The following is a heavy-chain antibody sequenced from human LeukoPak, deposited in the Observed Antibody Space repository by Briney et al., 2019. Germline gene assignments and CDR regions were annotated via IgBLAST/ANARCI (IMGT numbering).Heavy chain of an antibody. V-gene: IGHV4-30-4*01. CDR3: ARGSDYEGAFDI. CDR2: IYYSGST. D-gene: IGHD5-12*01. J-gene: IGHJ3*02. Sequence: SETLSLTCTVYGGSISSGGYYWNWIRQPPGKGLEWIGYIYYSGSTYYNPSLKSRVTISVDTSKNQFSLKLSSVTAADTAVYYCARGSDYEGAFDIWGQGTMFTVSS. CDR1: GGSISSGGYY.